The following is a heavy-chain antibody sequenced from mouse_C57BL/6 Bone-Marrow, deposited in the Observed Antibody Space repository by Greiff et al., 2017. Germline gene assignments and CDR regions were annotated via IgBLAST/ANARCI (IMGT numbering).Heavy chain of an antibody. J-gene: IGHJ2*01. Sequence: QVQLQQPGAELVKPGASVKMSCKASGYTFTSYWITWVKQRPGQGLEWIGDIYPGSGSTNYIEKFKSKATLTVDTSSSTAYMQLSSLTSEDSAVYYCAKGIYGSSLDYWGQGTTLTVSS. CDR2: IYPGSGST. CDR3: AKGIYGSSLDY. V-gene: IGHV1-55*01. D-gene: IGHD1-1*01. CDR1: GYTFTSYW.